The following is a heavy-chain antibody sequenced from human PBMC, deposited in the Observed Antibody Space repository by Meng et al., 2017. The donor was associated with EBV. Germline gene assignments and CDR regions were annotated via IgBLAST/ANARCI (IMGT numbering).Heavy chain of an antibody. Sequence: VQLGQAGAWGKKPGAPVKVSCKASGYTFTSYGISWVRQAPGQGLEWMGWISAYNGNTNYAQKLQGRVTMTTDTSTSTAYMELRSLRSDDTAVYYCARDGRLYDTPSPFDYWGQGTLVTVSS. CDR2: ISAYNGNT. CDR1: GYTFTSYG. D-gene: IGHD3-22*01. J-gene: IGHJ4*02. CDR3: ARDGRLYDTPSPFDY. V-gene: IGHV1-18*01.